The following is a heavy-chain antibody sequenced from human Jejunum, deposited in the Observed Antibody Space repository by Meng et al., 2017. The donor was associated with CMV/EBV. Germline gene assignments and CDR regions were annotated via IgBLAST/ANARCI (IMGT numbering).Heavy chain of an antibody. D-gene: IGHD3-3*01. V-gene: IGHV4-59*01. CDR1: GGAISSYY. CDR2: IHYSEST. J-gene: IGHJ4*02. Sequence: VSGGAISSYYWSWVRQSPGKGLEWLGYIHYSESTKYNPSLESRVTMSLDRSRNQFSLRLSSVTAADTAVYFCVRGVSPTEWPLEKWGQGTLVTVSS. CDR3: VRGVSPTEWPLEK.